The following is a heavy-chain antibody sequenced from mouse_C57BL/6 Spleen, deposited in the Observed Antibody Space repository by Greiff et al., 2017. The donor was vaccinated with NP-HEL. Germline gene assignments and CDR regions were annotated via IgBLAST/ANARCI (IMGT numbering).Heavy chain of an antibody. CDR1: GYTFTSYT. D-gene: IGHD4-1*01. CDR3: ARSNWDDAY. Sequence: QVHVKQSGAELARPGASVKMSCKASGYTFTSYTMHWVKQRPGQGLEWIGYINPSSGYTKYNQKFKDKATLTADKSSSTAYMQLSSLTSEDSAVYYCARSNWDDAYWGQGTLVTVSA. CDR2: INPSSGYT. J-gene: IGHJ3*01. V-gene: IGHV1-4*01.